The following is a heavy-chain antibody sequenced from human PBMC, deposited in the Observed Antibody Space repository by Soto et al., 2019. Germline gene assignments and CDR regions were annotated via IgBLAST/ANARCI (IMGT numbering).Heavy chain of an antibody. D-gene: IGHD3-10*01. Sequence: QVQLEQSAPEVKKPGASVTVSCKASGYTFTTYGISWVRQAPGQGLEWLGWINTHNGNTNYAQNLQGRVIMTAETSTSTAYMELRSLRSDDTAIYYCTREGSAPYYYDGMDAWGQGTTVTVSS. CDR3: TREGSAPYYYDGMDA. J-gene: IGHJ6*02. CDR1: GYTFTTYG. V-gene: IGHV1-18*01. CDR2: INTHNGNT.